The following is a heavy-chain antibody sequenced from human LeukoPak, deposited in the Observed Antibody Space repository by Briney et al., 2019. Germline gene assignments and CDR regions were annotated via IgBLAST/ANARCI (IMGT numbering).Heavy chain of an antibody. CDR3: ARDFGSSSTWYEFDY. J-gene: IGHJ4*02. Sequence: GASVQVSCKTSGYTFTASLIHWVRQAPGQGLEWMGWINPDSGVAKYAQNFQGRVTMTRDTSISTASMEMRSLKSDDTAVYYCARDFGSSSTWYEFDYWGQGTLVTVSS. CDR1: GYTFTASL. D-gene: IGHD6-13*01. V-gene: IGHV1-2*02. CDR2: INPDSGVA.